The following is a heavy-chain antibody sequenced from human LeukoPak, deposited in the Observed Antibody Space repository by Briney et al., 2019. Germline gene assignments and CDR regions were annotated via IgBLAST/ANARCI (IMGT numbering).Heavy chain of an antibody. Sequence: GGSLRLSCSASGFTFSHYGMHWVRHAPGTGLEWVAVIWSDASDKYYANSVKGRFTISRDNFKNSLYLQMNSLRADDTAVYYCAKDAQRGFDYSNSLDYWGQGTRVTVSS. J-gene: IGHJ4*02. CDR2: IWSDASDK. V-gene: IGHV3-33*06. CDR3: AKDAQRGFDYSNSLDY. CDR1: GFTFSHYG. D-gene: IGHD4-11*01.